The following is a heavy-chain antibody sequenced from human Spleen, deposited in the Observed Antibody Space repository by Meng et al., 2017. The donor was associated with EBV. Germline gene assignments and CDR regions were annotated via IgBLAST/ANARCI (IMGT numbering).Heavy chain of an antibody. Sequence: QNTLKESAPTQVKPTQTLTLTCTFSGFSLSAGGVGVGWIRQPPGKGLEWLALIYWDDDKWYTPSLQNRLTITKDTSKNQVVLTMTNMDPVDTATYYCVHRRGSGSTSGWYFDYWGQGTLVTVSS. V-gene: IGHV2-5*02. CDR2: IYWDDDK. D-gene: IGHD6-19*01. CDR1: GFSLSAGGVG. J-gene: IGHJ4*02. CDR3: VHRRGSGSTSGWYFDY.